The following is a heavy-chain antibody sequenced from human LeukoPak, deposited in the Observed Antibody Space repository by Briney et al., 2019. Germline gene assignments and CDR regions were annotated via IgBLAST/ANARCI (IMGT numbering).Heavy chain of an antibody. V-gene: IGHV4-34*01. D-gene: IGHD5-12*01. Sequence: SETQSLVCAVYGASFSGYCWSWIRQPPGKGLEWIGEINHSGSTNYNPSLKSRVTISVDTSKNQFSLKLSSVTAADTAVYYCARGLILATTNDYFDYWAKVHLLTVSS. CDR2: INHSGST. J-gene: IGHJ4*02. CDR3: ARGLILATTNDYFDY. CDR1: GASFSGYC.